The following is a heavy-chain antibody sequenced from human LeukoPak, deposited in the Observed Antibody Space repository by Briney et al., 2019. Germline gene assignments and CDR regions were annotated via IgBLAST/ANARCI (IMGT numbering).Heavy chain of an antibody. Sequence: ASVKVSCKASGYTFTGYYMHWVRQAPGQGLEWMGWINPNSGGTSYAQKFQGRVTMTRDTSISTAYMELSRLRSDDTAVYYCARGIYSSGWYDGFAYWGQGTLVTVSS. CDR1: GYTFTGYY. D-gene: IGHD6-19*01. CDR3: ARGIYSSGWYDGFAY. V-gene: IGHV1-2*02. CDR2: INPNSGGT. J-gene: IGHJ4*02.